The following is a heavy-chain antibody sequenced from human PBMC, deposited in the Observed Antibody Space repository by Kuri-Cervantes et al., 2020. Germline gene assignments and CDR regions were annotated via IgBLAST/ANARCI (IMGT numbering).Heavy chain of an antibody. J-gene: IGHJ6*03. V-gene: IGHV3-48*04. Sequence: GESLKISCAASGFTFSSYAMSWVRQAPGKGLEWVSYISSSGSTIYYADSVKGRFTISRDNAKNSLYLQMNSLRAEDTAVYYCARDGPGRSYYYYYMDVWGKGTTVTVSS. CDR2: ISSSGSTI. CDR3: ARDGPGRSYYYYYMDV. CDR1: GFTFSSYA.